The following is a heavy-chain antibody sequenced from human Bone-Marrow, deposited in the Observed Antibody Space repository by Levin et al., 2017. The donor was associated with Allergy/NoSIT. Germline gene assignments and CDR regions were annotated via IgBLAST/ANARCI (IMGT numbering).Heavy chain of an antibody. V-gene: IGHV4-39*01. J-gene: IGHJ6*03. CDR2: IYYSGST. D-gene: IGHD6-19*01. Sequence: SQTLSLTCTVSGGSISSSSYYWGWIRQPPGKGLEWIGSIYYSGSTYYNPSLKSRVTISVDTSKNQFSLKLSSVTAADTAVYYCATQGGYSSGWWSPRNYYYYYMDVWGKGTTVTVSS. CDR1: GGSISSSSYY. CDR3: ATQGGYSSGWWSPRNYYYYYMDV.